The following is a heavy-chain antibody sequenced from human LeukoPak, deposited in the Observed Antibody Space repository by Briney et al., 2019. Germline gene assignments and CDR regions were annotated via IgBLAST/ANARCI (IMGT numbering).Heavy chain of an antibody. CDR2: IKEDGSQK. CDR1: GFTFRTYW. J-gene: IGHJ6*02. V-gene: IGHV3-7*04. CDR3: VRALPSSKGYGMDV. Sequence: QPGGSLRLSCAASGFTFRTYWMTWVRQAPGKGLVWVANIKEDGSQKYYADSVKGQFTISLDNAKNSLYLQLNSLRVEDTGVYYCVRALPSSKGYGMDVWGPGTTVTVSS.